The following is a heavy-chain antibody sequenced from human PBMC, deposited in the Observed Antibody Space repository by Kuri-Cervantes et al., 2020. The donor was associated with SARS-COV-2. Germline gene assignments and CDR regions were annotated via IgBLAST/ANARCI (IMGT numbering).Heavy chain of an antibody. CDR2: ISRGGNTK. Sequence: GSLRLSCGGTGFTFSDYYMSWIRQAPGKGLEWVSYISRGGNTKCYADSVKGRFTISRDNAKNSLYLQMNSLRAEDTAVYYCARSFIVGAYYYYYGMDVWGQGTTVTVSS. J-gene: IGHJ6*02. V-gene: IGHV3-11*04. CDR1: GFTFSDYY. D-gene: IGHD1-26*01. CDR3: ARSFIVGAYYYYYGMDV.